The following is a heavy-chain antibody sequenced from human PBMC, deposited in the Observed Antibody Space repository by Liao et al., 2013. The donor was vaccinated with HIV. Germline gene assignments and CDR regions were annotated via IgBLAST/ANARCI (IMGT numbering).Heavy chain of an antibody. Sequence: QVQLQQWGAGLLKPSETLSLTCAVSGGSFSNYYWNWIRQPPGKGLEWIGEIIHSGSANYNPSLRDRVTISVDTSKNQFSLRVRSVTAADTAVYYCARGRRGIRTPFDHWGQGTLVTVSS. J-gene: IGHJ4*02. D-gene: IGHD1-14*01. CDR3: ARGRRGIRTPFDH. V-gene: IGHV4-34*02. CDR1: GGSFSNYY. CDR2: IIHSGSA.